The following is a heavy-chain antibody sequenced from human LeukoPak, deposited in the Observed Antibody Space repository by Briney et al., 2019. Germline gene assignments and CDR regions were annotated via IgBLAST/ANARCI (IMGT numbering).Heavy chain of an antibody. Sequence: GGSLRLSCAASGFTFSSYVMNWVRQAPGKGLEWVSAISAGGGSTYYADSVKGRFTISRDNSKNTLYLQMNSLRAEDTAVYYCAKGVRSGWYYFDYWGQGTLVTVSS. J-gene: IGHJ4*02. V-gene: IGHV3-23*01. CDR1: GFTFSSYV. CDR3: AKGVRSGWYYFDY. D-gene: IGHD6-19*01. CDR2: ISAGGGST.